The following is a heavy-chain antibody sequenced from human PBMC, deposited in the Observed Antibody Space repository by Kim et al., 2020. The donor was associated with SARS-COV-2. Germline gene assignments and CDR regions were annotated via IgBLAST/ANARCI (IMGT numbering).Heavy chain of an antibody. Sequence: QKFQGRVTITADKSTSTAYMELSSLRSEDTAVYYCAREDNTGIAAAGNDYWGQGTLVTVSS. V-gene: IGHV1-69*04. CDR3: AREDNTGIAAAGNDY. D-gene: IGHD6-13*01. J-gene: IGHJ4*02.